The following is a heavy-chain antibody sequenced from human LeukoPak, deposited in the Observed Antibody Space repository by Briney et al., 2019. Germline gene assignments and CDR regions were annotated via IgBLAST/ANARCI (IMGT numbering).Heavy chain of an antibody. CDR1: GCSITTHY. D-gene: IGHD4-17*01. V-gene: IGHV4-4*07. Sequence: PSETLSLTCTVSGCSITTHYWSWIRQPAGRELEWIGRVYNTGSTKYNPSPESRVTISVDTSSNRFSLRLRSVTAADTAVYYCARDLLGDYGTFDIWGQGAMVTVSS. CDR3: ARDLLGDYGTFDI. J-gene: IGHJ3*02. CDR2: VYNTGST.